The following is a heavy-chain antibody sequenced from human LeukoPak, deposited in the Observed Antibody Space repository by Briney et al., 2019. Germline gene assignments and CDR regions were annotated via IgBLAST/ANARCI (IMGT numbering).Heavy chain of an antibody. J-gene: IGHJ4*02. Sequence: PSETLSLTCTVSGGSISSDFWSWIRQPPGKGLEWIGYITYSGSTNYNPSLRSRVTISINTSRNQFSLKLSSVTAADTAVYYCARVVSGWVDYWGQGALVTVSS. CDR3: ARVVSGWVDY. V-gene: IGHV4-59*01. D-gene: IGHD6-19*01. CDR1: GGSISSDF. CDR2: ITYSGST.